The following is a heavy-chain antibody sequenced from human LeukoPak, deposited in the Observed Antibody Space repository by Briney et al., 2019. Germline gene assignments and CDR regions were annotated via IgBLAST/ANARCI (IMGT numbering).Heavy chain of an antibody. V-gene: IGHV3-21*01. CDR2: ISSSSSYI. CDR1: GFTFSSYS. D-gene: IGHD6-13*01. J-gene: IGHJ5*02. Sequence: PGGSLRLSCAASGFTFSSYSMNWVRQAPGKGLEWVSSISSSSSYIYYADSVKGRFTISRGNAKNSLYLQMNSLRAEDTAVYYCARGSSWYASNWFDPWGQGTLVTVSS. CDR3: ARGSSWYASNWFDP.